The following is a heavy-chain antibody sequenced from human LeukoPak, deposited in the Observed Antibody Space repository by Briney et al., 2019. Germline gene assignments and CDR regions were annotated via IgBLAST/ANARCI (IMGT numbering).Heavy chain of an antibody. J-gene: IGHJ4*02. Sequence: PSETLSRTGTVFGVSSNGYYWSWIRHPPGKGLEGRVWIYYDEATRYNPSLKGRVSVSVDTSKNQFSLNLSSVTAADTAVYYCARSCHKANCDSKALDYWGQGTLVTVSS. CDR2: IYYDEAT. D-gene: IGHD4/OR15-4a*01. V-gene: IGHV4-59*08. CDR3: ARSCHKANCDSKALDY. CDR1: GVSSNGYY.